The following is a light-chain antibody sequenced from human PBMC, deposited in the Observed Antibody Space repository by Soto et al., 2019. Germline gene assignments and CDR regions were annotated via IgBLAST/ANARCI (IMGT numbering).Light chain of an antibody. CDR3: QVWDSSSGSEV. J-gene: IGLJ2*01. Sequence: SYELTQPPSVSVAPGKTARITCGGNNIGSKSVHWYQQKPGQAPVLVIYYDSDRPSGIPERFSGSNSGNTATLTISRVEAGDEADYYCQVWDSSSGSEVFGGGTKLTVL. V-gene: IGLV3-21*04. CDR1: NIGSKS. CDR2: YDS.